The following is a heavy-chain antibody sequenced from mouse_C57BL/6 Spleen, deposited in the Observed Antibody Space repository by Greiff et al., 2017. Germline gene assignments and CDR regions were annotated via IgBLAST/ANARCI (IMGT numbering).Heavy chain of an antibody. CDR1: GYTFTDYN. CDR2: INPNNGGT. D-gene: IGHD2-10*02. CDR3: AYPRGYAMDY. V-gene: IGHV1-22*01. Sequence: EVQLQESGPELVKPGASVKMSCKASGYTFTDYNMHWVKQSHGKSLEWIGYINPNNGGTSYNQKFKGKATLTVNKSSSTAYMELRSLTSEDSAVYYCAYPRGYAMDYWGQGTSVTVSS. J-gene: IGHJ4*01.